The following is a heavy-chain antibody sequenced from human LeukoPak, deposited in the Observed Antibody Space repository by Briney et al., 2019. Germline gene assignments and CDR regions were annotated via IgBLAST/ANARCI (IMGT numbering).Heavy chain of an antibody. J-gene: IGHJ5*02. Sequence: GGSLRLSCAASGFTFSNYAMSWVRQAPGKGLEWVAVISYVGSNKYYADSVKGRFTLSRDTSKNTQYLQMNSLRAEDTAVYYCAKGQQLVLHGFDPWGQGTLVTVSS. CDR3: AKGQQLVLHGFDP. D-gene: IGHD6-13*01. CDR1: GFTFSNYA. V-gene: IGHV3-30*18. CDR2: ISYVGSNK.